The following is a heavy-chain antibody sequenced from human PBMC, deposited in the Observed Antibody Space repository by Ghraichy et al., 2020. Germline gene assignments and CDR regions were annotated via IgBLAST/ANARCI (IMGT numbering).Heavy chain of an antibody. D-gene: IGHD5-24*01. CDR2: ISVYNGNT. CDR1: GYTFTSYG. J-gene: IGHJ4*02. V-gene: IGHV1-18*04. CDR3: ARKMATSDY. Sequence: ASVKVSCKASGYTFTSYGITWVRQAPGQGLEWMGWISVYNGNTNYAQKLQGRVTMTTDTSTNTAYMELRSLGSDDTAVYYCARKMATSDYWGQGTLVTVSS.